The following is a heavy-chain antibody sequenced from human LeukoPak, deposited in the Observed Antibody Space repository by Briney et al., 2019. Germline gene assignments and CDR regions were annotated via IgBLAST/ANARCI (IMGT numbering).Heavy chain of an antibody. D-gene: IGHD2-15*01. V-gene: IGHV3-33*01. CDR3: ARGAYCSGSCPGAFDI. Sequence: GGSLRLYCAASGFTFSTYAMYWVRQAPGQGLEWVSIIWYDGSNKFYADSVKGRFTISRDNSKNTLYLQMNSLRAEDTAVYYCARGAYCSGSCPGAFDIWGQGTMVTVSS. CDR1: GFTFSTYA. J-gene: IGHJ3*02. CDR2: IWYDGSNK.